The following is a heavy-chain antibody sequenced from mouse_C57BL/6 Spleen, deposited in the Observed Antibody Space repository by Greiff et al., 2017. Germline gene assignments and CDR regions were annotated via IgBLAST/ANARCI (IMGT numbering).Heavy chain of an antibody. CDR3: ARGTADDYDSLFAY. V-gene: IGHV1-54*01. J-gene: IGHJ3*01. CDR1: GYAFTNYL. Sequence: QVQLQQSGAELVRPGTSVKVSCKASGYAFTNYLIEWVKQRPGQGLAWIGVINPGSGGTNYNEKFKGKATLTATKSSSTAYMQLSSLTSSDSAVYFFARGTADDYDSLFAYWGQGTLVTVSA. D-gene: IGHD2-4*01. CDR2: INPGSGGT.